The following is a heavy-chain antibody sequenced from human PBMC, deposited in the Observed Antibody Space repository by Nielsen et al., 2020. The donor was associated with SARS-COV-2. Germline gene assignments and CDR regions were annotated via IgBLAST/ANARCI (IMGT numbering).Heavy chain of an antibody. CDR1: GFTFSSYW. Sequence: GGSLRLSCAASGFTFSSYWMSWVRQAPGKGLEWVANIKQDGSEKYYVDSVKGRFTISRDNAKNSLYLQMNSLRAEDTAVYYCARNYDILTGYHDAFDIWGQGTMVTVSS. CDR2: IKQDGSEK. V-gene: IGHV3-7*01. J-gene: IGHJ3*02. CDR3: ARNYDILTGYHDAFDI. D-gene: IGHD3-9*01.